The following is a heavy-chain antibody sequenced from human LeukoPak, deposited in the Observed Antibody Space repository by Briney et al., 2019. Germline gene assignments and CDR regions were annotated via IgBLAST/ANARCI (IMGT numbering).Heavy chain of an antibody. CDR3: ARETRWELFDY. V-gene: IGHV3-7*04. Sequence: GGSLRLSCAASGFTFSSYWMSWVRQAPGKGLEWVANIKHDGSEKYYVDSVKGRFTISRDNARNSLYLQMNSLRAEDTAVYYCARETRWELFDYWGQGTLVTVSS. J-gene: IGHJ4*02. D-gene: IGHD1-26*01. CDR2: IKHDGSEK. CDR1: GFTFSSYW.